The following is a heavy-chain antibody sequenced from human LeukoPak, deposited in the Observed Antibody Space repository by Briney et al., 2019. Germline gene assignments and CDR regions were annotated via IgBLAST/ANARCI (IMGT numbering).Heavy chain of an antibody. Sequence: SETLSLTCTVSGGSISSSNYYWGWIRQPPGKGLEWIGSIYYSGSTYYNPSLKSRVTISVDTSKNQFSLKLSSVTAADTTVYYCASQTGYSYGSLYYFDYWGQGTLVTVSS. D-gene: IGHD5-18*01. CDR3: ASQTGYSYGSLYYFDY. V-gene: IGHV4-39*01. CDR2: IYYSGST. J-gene: IGHJ4*02. CDR1: GGSISSSNYY.